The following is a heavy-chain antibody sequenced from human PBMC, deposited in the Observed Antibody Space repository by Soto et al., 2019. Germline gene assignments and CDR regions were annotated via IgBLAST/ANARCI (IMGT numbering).Heavy chain of an antibody. CDR1: GGSISSGGYY. CDR3: ARDGAQYSSSRYYYGMDV. D-gene: IGHD6-6*01. CDR2: IYYSGST. V-gene: IGHV4-31*03. J-gene: IGHJ6*02. Sequence: SETLSLTCTVSGGSISSGGYYWSWIRQHPGEGLEWIGYIYYSGSTYYNPSLKSRVTISVDTSKNQFSLKLSSVTAADTAVYYCARDGAQYSSSRYYYGMDVWGQGTTVTVSS.